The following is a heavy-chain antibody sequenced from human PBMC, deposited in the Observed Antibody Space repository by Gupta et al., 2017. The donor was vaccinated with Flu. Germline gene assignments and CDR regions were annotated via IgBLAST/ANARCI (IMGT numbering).Heavy chain of an antibody. Sequence: EVQLVESGGGLVKPGGSLRLSCAASGFTFSSYSMNWVRQAPGKGLEWVSSISSSSSYIYYADSMKGRFTISRDNAKNSLYLQMNSLRAEDTAVYYCARDPPMIVGHYGMDVWGQGTTVTVSS. CDR1: GFTFSSYS. V-gene: IGHV3-21*01. J-gene: IGHJ6*02. CDR2: ISSSSSYI. D-gene: IGHD3-22*01. CDR3: ARDPPMIVGHYGMDV.